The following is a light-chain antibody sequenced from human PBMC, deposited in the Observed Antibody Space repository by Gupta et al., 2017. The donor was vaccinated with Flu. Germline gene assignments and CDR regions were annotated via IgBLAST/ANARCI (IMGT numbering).Light chain of an antibody. J-gene: IGKJ2*01. Sequence: ERATLSCRARQSVSSYLAWYQQKPGQAPRLLIYDTSTRATGSPARFSGSGSGTDFTLTISSLEPEDFAVYYCQQRSNWPPVTFGQGTKLEIK. CDR3: QQRSNWPPVT. CDR1: QSVSSY. CDR2: DTS. V-gene: IGKV3-11*01.